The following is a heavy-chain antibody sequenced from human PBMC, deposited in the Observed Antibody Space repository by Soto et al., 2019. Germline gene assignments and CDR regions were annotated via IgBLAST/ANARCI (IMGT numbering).Heavy chain of an antibody. V-gene: IGHV4-31*03. D-gene: IGHD3-22*01. J-gene: IGHJ4*02. Sequence: TLSLTCSVSGVSIKIGGFYWTLILQLPGKGLEWIGDIYYTSSTFYHPSLETRVTLSLDTSNNQFSLNLGSVTAADTAVYYCATQPRYDSSGYFYYWGQGTQVTVSS. CDR1: GVSIKIGGFY. CDR2: IYYTSST. CDR3: ATQPRYDSSGYFYY.